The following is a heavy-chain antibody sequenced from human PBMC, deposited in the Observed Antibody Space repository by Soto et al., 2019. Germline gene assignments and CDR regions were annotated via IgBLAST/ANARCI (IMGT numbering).Heavy chain of an antibody. CDR1: GGTFGNTA. Sequence: QVRLVQSGTEVKEPGSSVNVSCKTSGGTFGNTAVTWVRQAPGQGLEWIGGIVPIFGTANYAQKFRGRVTITADESTSTAYMELSSLRSDDTAVYYCARDGDPGYSFWSGPLGGGRFDPWGQGTLVTVSS. CDR3: ARDGDPGYSFWSGPLGGGRFDP. V-gene: IGHV1-69*12. D-gene: IGHD3-3*01. J-gene: IGHJ5*02. CDR2: IVPIFGTA.